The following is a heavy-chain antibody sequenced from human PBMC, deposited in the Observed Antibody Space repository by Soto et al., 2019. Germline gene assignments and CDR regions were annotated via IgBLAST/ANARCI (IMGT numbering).Heavy chain of an antibody. Sequence: ASVKVSCKASGYTFAIYGISWVRQAPGQGLEWMGWISAYNGNTNYAQKLQGRVTMTTDTSTSTAYMELGSLRSDDTAVYYCARDLKDYDFWSGGFYYFDYWGQGTLVTVSS. CDR1: GYTFAIYG. CDR3: ARDLKDYDFWSGGFYYFDY. J-gene: IGHJ4*02. D-gene: IGHD3-3*01. V-gene: IGHV1-18*01. CDR2: ISAYNGNT.